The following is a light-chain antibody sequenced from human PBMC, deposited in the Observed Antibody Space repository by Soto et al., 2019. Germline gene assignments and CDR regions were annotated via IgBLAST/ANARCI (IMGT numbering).Light chain of an antibody. Sequence: EIVLTQSPGTLSLSPGESATLSCRASQSVSYTSLAWYQQKPGQSPRLLIYGASHRATGTPDRFSGSGAGTDFTLTIRRLDREDFGIYYCQQYGSSPRTFGGGTRVEI. CDR2: GAS. V-gene: IGKV3-20*01. CDR3: QQYGSSPRT. CDR1: QSVSYTS. J-gene: IGKJ4*01.